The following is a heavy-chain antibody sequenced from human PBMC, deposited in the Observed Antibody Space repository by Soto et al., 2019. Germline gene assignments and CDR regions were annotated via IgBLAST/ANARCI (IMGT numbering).Heavy chain of an antibody. CDR1: GGSISSYY. CDR2: IYYSGST. V-gene: IGHV4-59*08. CDR3: ARQDYYYDSSGYVNWFDP. Sequence: SETLSLTCTVPGGSISSYYWSWIRQPPGKGLEWIGYIYYSGSTNYNPSHKSRVTISVDTSKNQFSLKLSSVTAADTAVYYCARQDYYYDSSGYVNWFDPWGQGTLVTVS. D-gene: IGHD3-22*01. J-gene: IGHJ5*02.